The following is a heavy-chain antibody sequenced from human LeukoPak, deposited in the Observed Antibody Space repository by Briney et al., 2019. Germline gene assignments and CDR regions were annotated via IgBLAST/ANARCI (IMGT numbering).Heavy chain of an antibody. J-gene: IGHJ3*01. CDR2: ITSGGVP. CDR1: VFTFSNYA. D-gene: IGHD4-17*01. CDR3: ARDPNGDYIGAFES. V-gene: IGHV3-23*01. Sequence: RGGSLRLSCAASVFTFSNYAAMWVRQAPGRGREWVQAITSGGVPKYADSVKGRFTISRDNTKNTLYLQMNSARAEDTAQYFSARDPNGDYIGAFESWGRGTVVTVSS.